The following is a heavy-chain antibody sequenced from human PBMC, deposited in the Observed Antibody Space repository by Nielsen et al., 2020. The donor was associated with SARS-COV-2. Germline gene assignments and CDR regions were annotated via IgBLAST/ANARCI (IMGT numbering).Heavy chain of an antibody. V-gene: IGHV4-30-4*01. CDR1: GGSISSGDYY. J-gene: IGHJ6*02. CDR3: ARERVGGITIFGVVTRYGMDV. CDR2: IYYSGST. D-gene: IGHD3-3*01. Sequence: LSLTCTVSGGSISSGDYYWSWIRQPPGKGLEWIGYIYYSGSTYYNPSLKSRVTISVDTSKNQFSLKLSSVTAADTALYYCARERVGGITIFGVVTRYGMDVWGQGTTVTVSS.